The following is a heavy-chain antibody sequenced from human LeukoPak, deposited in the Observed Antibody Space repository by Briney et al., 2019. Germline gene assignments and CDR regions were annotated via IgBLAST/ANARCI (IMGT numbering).Heavy chain of an antibody. CDR1: GYTFTVYY. Sequence: VASVKVSSTASGYTFTVYYMHWVRQAPGQGLEWMGWINPNSGGTNYAQKFQGRVTMTRDTSISTAYMELSRLRSDDTAVYYCARERTLTSCYDYWGQGTLVTVSS. CDR2: INPNSGGT. J-gene: IGHJ4*02. CDR3: ARERTLTSCYDY. D-gene: IGHD2-15*01. V-gene: IGHV1-2*02.